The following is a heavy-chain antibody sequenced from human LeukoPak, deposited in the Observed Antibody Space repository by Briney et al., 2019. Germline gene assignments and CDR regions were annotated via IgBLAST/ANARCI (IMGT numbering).Heavy chain of an antibody. CDR3: AKHYMGSSYNRALDY. D-gene: IGHD3-10*01. CDR1: GGSISSSSYY. J-gene: IGHJ4*02. V-gene: IGHV4-39*01. CDR2: IYYSGYT. Sequence: SETLSLTCTVSGGSISSSSYYWGWFRQPRGKGLEWIGSIYYSGYTYYNPSLESRVTISVDTSKNQFSLKLSSVTAADTAIYYCAKHYMGSSYNRALDYWGQGTLLTVSS.